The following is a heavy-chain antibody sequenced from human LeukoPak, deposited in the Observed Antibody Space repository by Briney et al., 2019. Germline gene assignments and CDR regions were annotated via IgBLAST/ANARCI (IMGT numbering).Heavy chain of an antibody. D-gene: IGHD3-22*01. V-gene: IGHV3-30*18. Sequence: PGGSLRLSCAASGFTFSSFAMHWLRQAPGKGPEWAAVISYDGSAKYYADSVRGRFTISRDDSKNTLYLQMNSLRAEDTAVYYCAKATSYYYDSSGYQGDYWGQGTLVTVSS. CDR2: ISYDGSAK. CDR3: AKATSYYYDSSGYQGDY. J-gene: IGHJ4*02. CDR1: GFTFSSFA.